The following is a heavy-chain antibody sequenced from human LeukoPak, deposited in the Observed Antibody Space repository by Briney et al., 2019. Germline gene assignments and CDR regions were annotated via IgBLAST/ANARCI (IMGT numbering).Heavy chain of an antibody. D-gene: IGHD6-19*01. Sequence: PGGSLRLSCAASGFTFSSYAMHWVRQAPGKGLEWVAVISSDGSNKYYADSVKGRFTISRDNSKNTLYLQMNSLRADDTAVYYCARSEQFPYYMDVWGKGTTVTVSS. V-gene: IGHV3-30*04. J-gene: IGHJ6*03. CDR2: ISSDGSNK. CDR1: GFTFSSYA. CDR3: ARSEQFPYYMDV.